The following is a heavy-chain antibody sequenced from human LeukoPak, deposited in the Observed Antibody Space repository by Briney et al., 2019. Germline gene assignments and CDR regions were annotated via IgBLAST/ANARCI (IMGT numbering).Heavy chain of an antibody. CDR2: ISGSGGST. CDR1: GFTFSSYA. V-gene: IGHV3-23*01. CDR3: AKDRNPPQAYCGGDCYPEYFQH. D-gene: IGHD2-21*02. J-gene: IGHJ1*01. Sequence: GGSLRLSCAASGFTFSSYAMSWVRQAPGKGLEWVSAISGSGGSTYYADSVKGRFTISRDNSKNTLYLQMNSLRAEDTAVYYCAKDRNPPQAYCGGDCYPEYFQHWGQGTLVTVSS.